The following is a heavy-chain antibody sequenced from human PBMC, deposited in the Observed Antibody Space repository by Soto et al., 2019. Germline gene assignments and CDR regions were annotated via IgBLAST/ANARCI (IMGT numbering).Heavy chain of an antibody. V-gene: IGHV1-69*06. J-gene: IGHJ4*02. CDR2: IIPIFGTA. D-gene: IGHD5-18*01. Sequence: SVKVSCKASGGTFSSYAISWVRQAPGQGLEWMGGIIPIFGTANYAQKFQGRVTITADKSTSTAYMELSSLRSEDTAVYYCAREYSYGHHFDYWGQGTLVTVSS. CDR3: AREYSYGHHFDY. CDR1: GGTFSSYA.